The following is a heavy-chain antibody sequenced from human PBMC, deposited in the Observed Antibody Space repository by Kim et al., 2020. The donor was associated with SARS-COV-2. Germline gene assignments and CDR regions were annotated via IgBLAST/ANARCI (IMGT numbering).Heavy chain of an antibody. J-gene: IGHJ4*02. CDR3: AKEGDYYGGYVSFFAS. V-gene: IGHV3-30*18. Sequence: GVSLRLSCAASGFIFGSYGMHWVRQAPGKGLEWVAVVSFDGRVEHYADSVKGRFTISRDNIRNTLYFEMNGLKTEDSAVYFCAKEGDYYGGYVSFFASWGQGTLVTVSS. CDR2: VSFDGRVE. CDR1: GFIFGSYG. D-gene: IGHD2-21*01.